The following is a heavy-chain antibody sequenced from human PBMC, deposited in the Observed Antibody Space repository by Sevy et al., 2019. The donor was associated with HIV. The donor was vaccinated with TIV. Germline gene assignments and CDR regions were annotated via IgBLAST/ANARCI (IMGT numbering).Heavy chain of an antibody. V-gene: IGHV1-2*02. Sequence: ASVKVSCKASGYTFTGYYMHWVRQAPGQGLEWMGWINPNSGGTNYAQKFQGRVTMTRDTSISTVYMELSRLRSDDTAVYYCARVKHYGSEYTYWGQGTLVTVSS. J-gene: IGHJ4*02. D-gene: IGHD3-10*01. CDR1: GYTFTGYY. CDR3: ARVKHYGSEYTY. CDR2: INPNSGGT.